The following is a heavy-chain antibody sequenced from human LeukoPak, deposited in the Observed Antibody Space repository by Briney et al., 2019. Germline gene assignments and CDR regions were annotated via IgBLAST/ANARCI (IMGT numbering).Heavy chain of an antibody. CDR1: GGSISSGSYY. V-gene: IGHV4-61*02. CDR2: IYTSGST. CDR3: ARGEYGWSDH. J-gene: IGHJ5*02. Sequence: SETLSLTCTVSGGSISSGSYYWSWIRQPAGKGLEWIGRIYTSGSTNYNPSLKSRVTISVDTSKNQFSLKLSSVTAADTAVYYCARGEYGWSDHWGQGTLVTVSS. D-gene: IGHD2/OR15-2a*01.